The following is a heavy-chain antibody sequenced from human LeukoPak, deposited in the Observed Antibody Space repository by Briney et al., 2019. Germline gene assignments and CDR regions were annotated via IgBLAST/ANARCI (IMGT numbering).Heavy chain of an antibody. CDR1: GFTFSSYW. CDR2: IKQDGSEK. CDR3: ARASGSYAYYFDY. V-gene: IGHV3-7*01. D-gene: IGHD1-26*01. J-gene: IGHJ4*02. Sequence: GGSLRLSCAASGFTFSSYWMSWVRQAPGKGLEWVANIKQDGSEKYYVDSVKGRFTISRDNAKNSLYLRMNSLRAEDTAVYYCARASGSYAYYFDYWGQGTLVTVSS.